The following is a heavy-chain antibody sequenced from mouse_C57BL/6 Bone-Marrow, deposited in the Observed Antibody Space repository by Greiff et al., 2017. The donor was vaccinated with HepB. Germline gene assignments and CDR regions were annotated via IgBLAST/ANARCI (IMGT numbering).Heavy chain of an antibody. V-gene: IGHV2-2*01. CDR3: ARNGIYGYYFDY. CDR2: IWSGGST. J-gene: IGHJ2*01. D-gene: IGHD1-1*01. CDR1: GFSLTSYG. Sequence: QVQLKESGPGLVQPSQSLSITCTVSGFSLTSYGVHWVRQSPGKGLEWLGVIWSGGSTDYNAAFISRLSISKDNSTSQVFFKMNSLQADDTAIYYCARNGIYGYYFDYWGQGTTLTVSS.